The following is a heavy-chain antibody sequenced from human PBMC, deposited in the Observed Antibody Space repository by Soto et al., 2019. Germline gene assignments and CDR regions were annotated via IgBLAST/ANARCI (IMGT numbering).Heavy chain of an antibody. D-gene: IGHD6-19*01. J-gene: IGHJ4*02. Sequence: GGSLRLSCAASGFTFSSYAMSWVRQAPGKGLEWVSAISGSGGSTYYADSVKGRFTISRDNSKNTLYLQMNSLRAEDTAVYYCAKIRVGGSGSNYFDYWGQGTLVTVSS. CDR1: GFTFSSYA. CDR3: AKIRVGGSGSNYFDY. CDR2: ISGSGGST. V-gene: IGHV3-23*01.